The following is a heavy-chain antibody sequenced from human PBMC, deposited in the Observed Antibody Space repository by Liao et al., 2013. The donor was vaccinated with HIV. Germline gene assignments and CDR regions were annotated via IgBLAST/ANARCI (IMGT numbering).Heavy chain of an antibody. D-gene: IGHD1-1*01. CDR1: GGSISSSGYY. Sequence: QVQVQESGPGLVKPSETLSLTCTVSGGSISSSGYYWGWIRQPPGKGLEWIGSIYYSGSTNYNPSLKSRVTISVDESKNQFSLKLSSVTAADTAVYYCGRASYNWNDGIDYWGQGTLVTVSA. CDR2: IYYSGST. CDR3: GRASYNWNDGIDY. J-gene: IGHJ4*02. V-gene: IGHV4-39*07.